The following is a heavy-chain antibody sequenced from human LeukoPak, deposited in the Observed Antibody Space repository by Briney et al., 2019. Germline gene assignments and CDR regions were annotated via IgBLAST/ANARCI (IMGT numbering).Heavy chain of an antibody. CDR2: IYYSGST. CDR3: ARRGSGDHDY. CDR1: GGSISSSSYY. V-gene: IGHV4-39*01. J-gene: IGHJ4*02. D-gene: IGHD4-17*01. Sequence: SETLSLTCTVSGGSISSSSYYWGWIRQPPGKGLEWIGSIYYSGSTYYNPSLKSRVTVSVDTSKNQFSLKLSSVTAADTAVYYYARRGSGDHDYWGQGTLVTVSS.